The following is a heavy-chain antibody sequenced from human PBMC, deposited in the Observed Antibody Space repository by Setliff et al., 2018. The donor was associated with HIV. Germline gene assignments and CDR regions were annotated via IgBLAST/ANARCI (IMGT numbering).Heavy chain of an antibody. CDR3: ARGVGATSAQH. D-gene: IGHD1-26*01. V-gene: IGHV1-18*01. CDR2: MSVYNAKA. J-gene: IGHJ1*01. CDR1: GYRFISYG. Sequence: ASVKVSCKASGYRFISYGITWVRQAPGQGPEWMGYMSVYNAKADYAQKFQGRVTMTTDTSTSTVNMELRSLTSDDTAVYYCARGVGATSAQHWGQGTLVTVSS.